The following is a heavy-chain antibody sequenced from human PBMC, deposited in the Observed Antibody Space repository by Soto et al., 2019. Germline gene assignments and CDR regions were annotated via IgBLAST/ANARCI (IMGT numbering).Heavy chain of an antibody. CDR1: GFTFSSYG. D-gene: IGHD2-15*01. CDR3: ARDHGYCSGGSCYSYFDY. V-gene: IGHV3-33*01. J-gene: IGHJ4*02. CDR2: IWYDGSNK. Sequence: GGSLRLSCAASGFTFSSYGMHWVRQAPGKGLEWVAVIWYDGSNKYYADSVKGRFTISRDNSKNTLYLQMNSLRAEDTAVYYCARDHGYCSGGSCYSYFDYWGQGTLVTVSS.